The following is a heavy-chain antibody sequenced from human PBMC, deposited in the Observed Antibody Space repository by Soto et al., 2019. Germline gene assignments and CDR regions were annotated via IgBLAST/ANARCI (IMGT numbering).Heavy chain of an antibody. V-gene: IGHV3-9*01. CDR1: GFTFDDYA. D-gene: IGHD2-15*01. CDR2: ISWNSGSI. Sequence: GGSLRLSCAASGFTFDDYAMHWVRQAPGKGLEWVSGISWNSGSIGYADSVKGRFTISRDNARNSLYLQMNSLRAEDTALYYCAKSLLLPCSGGICYCLNYYYGMDVWGQGTTVTVSS. CDR3: AKSLLLPCSGGICYCLNYYYGMDV. J-gene: IGHJ6*02.